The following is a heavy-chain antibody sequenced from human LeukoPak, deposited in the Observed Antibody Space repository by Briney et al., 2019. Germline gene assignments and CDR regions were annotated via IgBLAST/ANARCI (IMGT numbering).Heavy chain of an antibody. J-gene: IGHJ5*02. Sequence: ASVKVSCEASGYTFTSYAMHWVRQAPGQRLEWMGWINAGNGNTKYSQKFQGRVTITRDTSASTAYMELSSLRSEDTAVYYCARNYYGSGRYWFDPWGQGTLVTVSS. CDR1: GYTFTSYA. CDR2: INAGNGNT. D-gene: IGHD3-10*01. V-gene: IGHV1-3*01. CDR3: ARNYYGSGRYWFDP.